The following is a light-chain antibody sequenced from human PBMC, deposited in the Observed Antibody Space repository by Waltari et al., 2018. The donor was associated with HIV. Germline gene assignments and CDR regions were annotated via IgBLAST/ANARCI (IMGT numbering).Light chain of an antibody. J-gene: IGKJ1*01. CDR1: MSVLYEANSKNY. CDR2: WSS. Sequence: DIVMTQSPGFLGLAAGGRATINCKATMSVLYEANSKNYLGWYQQKQGQPHKLLLSWSSTRESGVSARFSGSGSGTDFTLTINNVESDDAAIYFCQQFYKIPWTFGQGTKVEI. V-gene: IGKV4-1*01. CDR3: QQFYKIPWT.